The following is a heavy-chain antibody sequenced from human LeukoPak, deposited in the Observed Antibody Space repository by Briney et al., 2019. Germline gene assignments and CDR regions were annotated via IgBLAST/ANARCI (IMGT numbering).Heavy chain of an antibody. CDR3: AKDWGDCGGDCYLPLDY. V-gene: IGHV3-30*18. Sequence: GGCLRLSCAASGFTFSSYGMHWVRQAPGKGLEWVAVILYDGSNKYYADSVKGRFTISRDNSKNTLYLQMNSPRAEDTAVYYCAKDWGDCGGDCYLPLDYWGQGTLVSVSS. CDR1: GFTFSSYG. CDR2: ILYDGSNK. D-gene: IGHD2-21*02. J-gene: IGHJ4*02.